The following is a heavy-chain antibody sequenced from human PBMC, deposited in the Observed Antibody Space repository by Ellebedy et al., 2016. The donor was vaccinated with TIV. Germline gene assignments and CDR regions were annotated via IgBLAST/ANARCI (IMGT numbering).Heavy chain of an antibody. D-gene: IGHD3-16*01. J-gene: IGHJ4*02. CDR3: ARGSLGGAFDY. V-gene: IGHV4-4*07. Sequence: SETLSLTXTVSGGPISSYYWSWIRQPAGKGLEWIGRIYASGSTNYNPSLKSRVTMSVDTSKNQFSLKLSSVTAADTAVYYCARGSLGGAFDYWGQGTLVTVSS. CDR1: GGPISSYY. CDR2: IYASGST.